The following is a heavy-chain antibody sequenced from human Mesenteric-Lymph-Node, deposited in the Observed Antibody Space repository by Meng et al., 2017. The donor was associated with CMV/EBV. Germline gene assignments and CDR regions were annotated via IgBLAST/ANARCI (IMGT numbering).Heavy chain of an antibody. J-gene: IGHJ4*02. D-gene: IGHD3-3*01. CDR3: ARSNVLRFLEWLFDY. CDR2: INHSGST. Sequence: GSLRLSCAVYGGSFSGYYWSWIRQPPGKGLEWIGEINHSGSTNYNPSLKSRVTISVDTSKNQFSLKLSSVTAADTAVYYCARSNVLRFLEWLFDYWGQGTLVTVSS. V-gene: IGHV4-34*01. CDR1: GGSFSGYY.